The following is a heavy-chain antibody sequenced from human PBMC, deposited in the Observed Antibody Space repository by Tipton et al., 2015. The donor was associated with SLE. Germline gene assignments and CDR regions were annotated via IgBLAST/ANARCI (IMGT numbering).Heavy chain of an antibody. CDR1: DGSISDYY. D-gene: IGHD3-22*01. CDR2: IYASGST. V-gene: IGHV4-4*07. J-gene: IGHJ3*02. Sequence: TLSLTCTVSDGSISDYYWTWIRQPAGEGLEWIGRIYASGSTNYNPSLRSRVAKSVDTSKNQFSLKLSSVTAADTAVYYCARLGFRTMIVLYAFDIWGQGTMVTVSS. CDR3: ARLGFRTMIVLYAFDI.